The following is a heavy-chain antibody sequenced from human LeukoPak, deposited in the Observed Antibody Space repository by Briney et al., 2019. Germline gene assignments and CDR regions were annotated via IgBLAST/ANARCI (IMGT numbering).Heavy chain of an antibody. CDR3: AKDRISQRKMGYFDY. Sequence: PGRSLRLSCAASGFTFDDYAMHWVRQAPGKGLEWVSGISWNSGSIGYADSVKGRFTISRDNAKNSLYLQMNSLRAEDTALYYCAKDRISQRKMGYFDYWGQGTLVTVSS. J-gene: IGHJ4*02. V-gene: IGHV3-9*01. CDR2: ISWNSGSI. CDR1: GFTFDDYA. D-gene: IGHD2-15*01.